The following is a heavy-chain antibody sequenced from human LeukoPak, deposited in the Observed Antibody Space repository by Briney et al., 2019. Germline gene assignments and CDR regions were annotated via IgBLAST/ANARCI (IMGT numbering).Heavy chain of an antibody. V-gene: IGHV1-46*01. Sequence: GASVKVSCKASGYTFTSYYMHWVRQAPGQGLEWMGIINPSGGSTSYAQKFQGRVTMTRDMSTSTVYMELSSLRSEDTAVYYCARSTYPRRYFDWLISYYYYMDVWGKGTTVTVSS. CDR2: INPSGGST. J-gene: IGHJ6*03. CDR3: ARSTYPRRYFDWLISYYYYMDV. CDR1: GYTFTSYY. D-gene: IGHD3-9*01.